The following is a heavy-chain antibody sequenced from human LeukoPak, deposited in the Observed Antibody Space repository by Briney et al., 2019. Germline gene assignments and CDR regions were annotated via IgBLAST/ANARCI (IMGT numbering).Heavy chain of an antibody. CDR3: ARLDENFDILTGYFRY. J-gene: IGHJ4*02. V-gene: IGHV4-59*01. CDR2: IYYSGST. CDR1: GGSIINFY. D-gene: IGHD3-9*01. Sequence: SETLSLTCDVSGGSIINFYWSWVRQSLGKGLEWIGHIYYSGSTTYNPSLRTRVNISLDTSKKVFSLNLNSLTAADTAVYYCARLDENFDILTGYFRYWGQGTLVSVSS.